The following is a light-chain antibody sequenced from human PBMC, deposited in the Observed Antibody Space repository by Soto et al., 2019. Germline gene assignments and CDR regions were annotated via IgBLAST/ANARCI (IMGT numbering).Light chain of an antibody. CDR2: KAS. CDR1: QSISSW. Sequence: EIQMTQSPSTLSASVGDRVTSPCRASQSISSWLAWYQQKPGKAPKLLIYKASSLESGVPSRFSGSGSGTEFTLTISSLQPDDFATYYCQQYNSYSRTFGQGTRLAIK. CDR3: QQYNSYSRT. J-gene: IGKJ5*01. V-gene: IGKV1-5*03.